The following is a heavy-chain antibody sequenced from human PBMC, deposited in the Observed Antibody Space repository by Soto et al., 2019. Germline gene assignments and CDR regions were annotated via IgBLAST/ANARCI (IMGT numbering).Heavy chain of an antibody. V-gene: IGHV3-21*01. CDR3: ARGYHYYDSSGYDKWDAFDI. Sequence: EVQLVESGGGLVKPGGSLRLSCAASGFTFSSYSMNWVRQAPGKGLEWVSSISSSSSYIYYADSVKGRFTISRDNAKNSLCLQMNSLRAGDTAVYYCARGYHYYDSSGYDKWDAFDIWGQGTMVTVSS. CDR2: ISSSSSYI. CDR1: GFTFSSYS. J-gene: IGHJ3*02. D-gene: IGHD3-22*01.